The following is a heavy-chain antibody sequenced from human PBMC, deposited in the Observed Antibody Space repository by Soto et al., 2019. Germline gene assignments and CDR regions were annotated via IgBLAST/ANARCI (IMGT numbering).Heavy chain of an antibody. J-gene: IGHJ6*02. CDR3: ARVHRPVLRYFDWLSKYGMDV. V-gene: IGHV3-33*01. D-gene: IGHD3-9*01. Sequence: PGGSLRLSCAASGFTFSSYGMHWVRQAPGKGLERVAVIWYDGSNKYYADSVKGRFTISRDNSKNTLYLQMNSLRAEDTAVYYCARVHRPVLRYFDWLSKYGMDVWGQGTTVTVSS. CDR1: GFTFSSYG. CDR2: IWYDGSNK.